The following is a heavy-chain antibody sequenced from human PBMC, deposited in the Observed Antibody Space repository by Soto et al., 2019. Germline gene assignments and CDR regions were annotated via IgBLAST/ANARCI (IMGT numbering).Heavy chain of an antibody. J-gene: IGHJ4*02. CDR1: GFRFSSYW. CDR3: VRENYFDY. V-gene: IGHV3-7*01. CDR2: IRQDGTER. Sequence: QLVESGGGLVQPGGSLRLSCAGSGFRFSSYWMGWVRQAPGKRLEWVANIRQDGTERSYADSVKGRFPISRDNAENSLYLQMDSLGVEDTAVYYCVRENYFDYWGQGTLVTVSS.